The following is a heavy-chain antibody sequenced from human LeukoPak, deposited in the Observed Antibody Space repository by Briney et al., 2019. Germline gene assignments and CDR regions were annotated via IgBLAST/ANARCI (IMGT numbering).Heavy chain of an antibody. CDR1: GFTFSSYA. CDR2: ISGSGGST. Sequence: GGSLRLSCAASGFTFSSYAMSWVRQAPGKGLEWVSAISGSGGSTYYADSVKGRFTISRDNSKDTPYLQMNSLRAEDTAVYYCAKDVVGATMNYFDYWGQGTLVTVSS. CDR3: AKDVVGATMNYFDY. D-gene: IGHD1-26*01. J-gene: IGHJ4*02. V-gene: IGHV3-23*01.